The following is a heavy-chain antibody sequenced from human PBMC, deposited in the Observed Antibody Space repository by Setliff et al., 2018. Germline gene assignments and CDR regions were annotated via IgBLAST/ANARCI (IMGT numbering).Heavy chain of an antibody. V-gene: IGHV4-34*01. Sequence: SETLSLTCAVYGGSFSGYYWSWIRQPPGKGLEWIGEINHSGSTNYNPSLKSRVTTSVDTSRSQLSLKLTSVTAADTAVYYCAKQNADIVDGTVVFRFDPWGQGTLVTVSS. J-gene: IGHJ5*02. CDR2: INHSGST. CDR1: GGSFSGYY. D-gene: IGHD5-12*01. CDR3: AKQNADIVDGTVVFRFDP.